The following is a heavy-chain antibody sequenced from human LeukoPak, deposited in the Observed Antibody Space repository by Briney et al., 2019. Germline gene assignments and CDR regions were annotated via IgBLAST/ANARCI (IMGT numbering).Heavy chain of an antibody. CDR3: ARGGATVRRGNYYYGMDV. CDR2: ISAYNGNT. D-gene: IGHD4-11*01. Sequence: GSVKVSCKASGYTFTSYGISWVRQAPGQGLEWMGWISAYNGNTNYAQKLQGRVTMTTDTSTSTAYMELRSLRSDDTAVYYCARGGATVRRGNYYYGMDVWGQGTLVTVSS. J-gene: IGHJ6*02. V-gene: IGHV1-18*01. CDR1: GYTFTSYG.